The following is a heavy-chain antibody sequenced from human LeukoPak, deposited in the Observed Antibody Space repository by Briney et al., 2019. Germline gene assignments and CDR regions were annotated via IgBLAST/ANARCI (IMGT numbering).Heavy chain of an antibody. V-gene: IGHV3-30*02. D-gene: IGHD1-26*01. J-gene: IGHJ4*02. Sequence: GGSQRLSCVASGFTFNIFGMHWVRQTPGKGLEGVAFIRSDGGQKDYAQSVRGRFTISRDNSENTLYLQMNSLRGDDTAVYYCAKDRSGVGPTAADSWGQGTLVTVSS. CDR1: GFTFNIFG. CDR3: AKDRSGVGPTAADS. CDR2: IRSDGGQK.